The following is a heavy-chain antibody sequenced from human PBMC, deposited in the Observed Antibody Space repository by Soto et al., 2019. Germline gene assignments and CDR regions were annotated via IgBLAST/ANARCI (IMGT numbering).Heavy chain of an antibody. CDR2: INPNSGGT. J-gene: IGHJ6*03. Sequence: GASVRVYCNTAGSTFTGYYMHGVRHTHGQGLEWMGWINPNSGGTNYAQKVQGRLTMTTDTSTSTANMELTSLRSDDTALYYCARTTVTASYYYMDVWGKGSTVTVSS. CDR1: GSTFTGYY. V-gene: IGHV1-2*02. CDR3: ARTTVTASYYYMDV. D-gene: IGHD4-17*01.